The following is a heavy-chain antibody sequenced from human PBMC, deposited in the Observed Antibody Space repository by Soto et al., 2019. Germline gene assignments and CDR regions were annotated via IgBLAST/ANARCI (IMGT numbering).Heavy chain of an antibody. CDR2: IGGSGSSA. J-gene: IGHJ5*02. V-gene: IGHV3-23*01. CDR1: GFTFKNFA. Sequence: EVQLLESGGGLVQPGGSLRLSCAASGFTFKNFAVSWVRQAPGKVMEWVSAIGGSGSSANYADSVKGRFTVSRDDSKSTLYLQMSGLRVDDTALYYCAKDAVAYNGEWDWFDLWGQGTLVTVSS. D-gene: IGHD3-10*01. CDR3: AKDAVAYNGEWDWFDL.